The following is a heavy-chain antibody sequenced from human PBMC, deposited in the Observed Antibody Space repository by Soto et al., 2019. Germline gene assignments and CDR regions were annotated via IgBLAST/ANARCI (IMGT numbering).Heavy chain of an antibody. V-gene: IGHV1-69*01. CDR3: ARDGGSHSGGIDY. CDR2: LIPIFGTA. J-gene: IGHJ4*02. D-gene: IGHD1-26*01. CDR1: GGTFSSYS. Sequence: QVQLVQSGAEVKKPGSSVKVSCKASGGTFSSYSITWVRQAPGQGLEWMGELIPIFGTANYAQTVQGRVTITADESMSTAYMELSSLRSEDTAVYYCARDGGSHSGGIDYLGQGTLVTVSS.